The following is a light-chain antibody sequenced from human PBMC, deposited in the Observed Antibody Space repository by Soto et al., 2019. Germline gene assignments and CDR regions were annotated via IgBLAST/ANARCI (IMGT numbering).Light chain of an antibody. CDR3: LSWDSSLRAGV. CDR1: TSNIGNNY. J-gene: IGLJ2*01. V-gene: IGLV1-51*01. Sequence: QSVLTQPPSVSAAPGQKVTISCSGSTSNIGNNYVSWYQQVPGTAPKLLIYDSNKRPSGIPDRFSGSKSGTSATLGITGLQTGDEADYDCLSWDSSLRAGVFGGGTQLTVL. CDR2: DSN.